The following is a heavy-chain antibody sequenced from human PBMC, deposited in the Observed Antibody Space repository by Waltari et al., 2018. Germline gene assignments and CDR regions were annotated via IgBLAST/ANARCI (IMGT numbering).Heavy chain of an antibody. CDR1: ADATRSTDW. CDR2: VQRSGRT. D-gene: IGHD2-15*01. Sequence: QLQLQESGPGLVKPSGTLSLTSAASADATRSTDWWRWVRQSPGKGLEWIGQVQRSGRTNYNPSFASRVTVSVDTSTNQFSLKVTSATAADTAVYFCARDRGRGIYLDSWGQGTLVTVSP. J-gene: IGHJ4*02. CDR3: ARDRGRGIYLDS. V-gene: IGHV4-4*02.